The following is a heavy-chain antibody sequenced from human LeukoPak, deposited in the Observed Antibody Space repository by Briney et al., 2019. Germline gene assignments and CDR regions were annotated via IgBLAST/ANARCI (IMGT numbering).Heavy chain of an antibody. CDR3: ARWNYGDYAGSMDV. V-gene: IGHV4-4*07. Sequence: PSETLSLTCTVSGASISSYYWSWIRQPAGKGLEWIGRTYTSGRTNYNPSLKSRATMPVDTSKNAFSLNLSSVTAADTAVYYCARWNYGDYAGSMDVWGHGTTVTVSS. D-gene: IGHD4-17*01. CDR1: GASISSYY. CDR2: TYTSGRT. J-gene: IGHJ6*02.